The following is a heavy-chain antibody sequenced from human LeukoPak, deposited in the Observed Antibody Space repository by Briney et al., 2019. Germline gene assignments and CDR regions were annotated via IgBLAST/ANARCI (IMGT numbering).Heavy chain of an antibody. D-gene: IGHD5-12*01. Sequence: SVKVSCXASGGTFSSYAISWVRLAPGQGLEWMGGIIPIFGTANYAHKFQGRVTITTDESTSTAYMELSSLRSEDTAVYYCARAPIKGSYFDYWGQGTLVTVSS. V-gene: IGHV1-69*05. CDR1: GGTFSSYA. CDR3: ARAPIKGSYFDY. CDR2: IIPIFGTA. J-gene: IGHJ4*02.